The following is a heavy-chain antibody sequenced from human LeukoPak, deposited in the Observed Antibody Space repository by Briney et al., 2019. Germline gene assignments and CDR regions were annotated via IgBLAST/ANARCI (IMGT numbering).Heavy chain of an antibody. CDR3: ARGSPYDILTEPNWFDP. CDR2: IYYSGST. V-gene: IGHV4-31*03. J-gene: IGHJ5*02. CDR1: GGSISSGGYY. Sequence: SETLSLTCTVSGGSISSGGYYWSWIRQHPGKGLEWIGYIYYSGSTYYNPSLKSRVTISVDTSKNQFSLKLSSVTAADTAVYYCARGSPYDILTEPNWFDPWGQGTLVTVSS. D-gene: IGHD3-9*01.